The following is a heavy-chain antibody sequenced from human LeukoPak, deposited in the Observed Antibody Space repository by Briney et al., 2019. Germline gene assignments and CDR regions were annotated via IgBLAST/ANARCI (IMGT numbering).Heavy chain of an antibody. CDR2: INHSGST. V-gene: IGHV4-34*01. Sequence: SETLSLTCAVYGGSFSGYYWSWIRQPPGKGLEWIGEINHSGSTNYNPSLKSRVTISVDTSKNQFSLKLSSVTAADTAVYYCARLYYAHRRVYYYYMGVWGKGTTVTISS. D-gene: IGHD3-22*01. CDR1: GGSFSGYY. J-gene: IGHJ6*03. CDR3: ARLYYAHRRVYYYYMGV.